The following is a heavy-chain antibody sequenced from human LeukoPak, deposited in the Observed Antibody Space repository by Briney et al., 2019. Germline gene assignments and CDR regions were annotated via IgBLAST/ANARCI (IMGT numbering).Heavy chain of an antibody. CDR3: ASQKYYYYYGMDV. V-gene: IGHV4-39*07. CDR1: DGSISSSSYY. CDR2: IYYSGST. Sequence: SETLSLTCTVSDGSISSSSYYWGWIRQPPGKGLEWIGSIYYSGSTYYNPSLKSRVTISVDTSKNQFSLKLSSVTAADTAVYYCASQKYYYYYGMDVWGQGTTVTVSS. J-gene: IGHJ6*02.